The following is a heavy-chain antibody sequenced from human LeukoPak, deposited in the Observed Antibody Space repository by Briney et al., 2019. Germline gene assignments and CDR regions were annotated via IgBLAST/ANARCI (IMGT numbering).Heavy chain of an antibody. CDR1: GYTFTSYT. D-gene: IGHD2-8*01. J-gene: IGHJ4*02. CDR3: ARNSTTGAMDY. Sequence: GASVKVSCKASGYTFTSYTISWGRQAPGQGLEWMGWISAYNANTAYTQQLQGRVTMTTDTSTSTVYMELRSLRSDDTAVYYCARNSTTGAMDYWGQGTLVTVSS. V-gene: IGHV1-18*01. CDR2: ISAYNANT.